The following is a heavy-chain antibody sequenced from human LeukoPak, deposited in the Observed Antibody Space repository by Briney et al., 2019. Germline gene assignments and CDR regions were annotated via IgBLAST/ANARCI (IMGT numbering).Heavy chain of an antibody. Sequence: SETLSLTCTVSGGSISGYYWSWIRQPPGKGLEWIGYIYYSGSSNYNPSLKSRVTMSVDTSKNQFSLKLSSVTAADTAVYYCAREERGYGSGPVDYWGQGTLVTVSS. CDR2: IYYSGSS. D-gene: IGHD3-10*01. CDR3: AREERGYGSGPVDY. J-gene: IGHJ4*02. CDR1: GGSISGYY. V-gene: IGHV4-59*12.